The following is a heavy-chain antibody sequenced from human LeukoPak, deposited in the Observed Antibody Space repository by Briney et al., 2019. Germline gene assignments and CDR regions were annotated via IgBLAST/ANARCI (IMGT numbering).Heavy chain of an antibody. V-gene: IGHV3-33*01. Sequence: GRSLRLSCAASGFTFSSYGMHWVRQAPGKGLEWVVVIWYDGSNKYYADSVKGRFTISRDNSKNTLYLQMNSLRAEDTAVYYCARDQYYYYYGMDVWGQGTTVTVSS. CDR1: GFTFSSYG. CDR3: ARDQYYYYYGMDV. J-gene: IGHJ6*02. CDR2: IWYDGSNK.